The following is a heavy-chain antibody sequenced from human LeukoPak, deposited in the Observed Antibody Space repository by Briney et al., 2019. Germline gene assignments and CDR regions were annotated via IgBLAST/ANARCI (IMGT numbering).Heavy chain of an antibody. CDR2: IVPILGLT. Sequence: GASVKVSCQASGGTFSSFAINWVRQAPGQGLEWMGRIVPILGLTNYAEKFQGGVTITADKSTSTAYMELSSLRPEDTAVYYCARSTGGVDGYIFDNWGQGTLVTASS. J-gene: IGHJ4*02. D-gene: IGHD5-24*01. CDR3: ARSTGGVDGYIFDN. V-gene: IGHV1-69*04. CDR1: GGTFSSFA.